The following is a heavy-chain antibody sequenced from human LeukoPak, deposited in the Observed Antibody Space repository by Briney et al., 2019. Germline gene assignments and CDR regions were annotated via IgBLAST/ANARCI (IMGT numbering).Heavy chain of an antibody. CDR2: IYTSGST. Sequence: PSQTLSLTCTVSGGSISSGSYYWSWIRQPAGKGLEWIGRIYTSGSTNYNPSLKSRVTISVDTSKNQFSLKLSSVTAADTAVYYCARGQTYYYDSGGYYYYYYYGMDVWGQGTTVTVSS. CDR1: GGSISSGSYY. J-gene: IGHJ6*02. CDR3: ARGQTYYYDSGGYYYYYYYGMDV. D-gene: IGHD3-22*01. V-gene: IGHV4-61*02.